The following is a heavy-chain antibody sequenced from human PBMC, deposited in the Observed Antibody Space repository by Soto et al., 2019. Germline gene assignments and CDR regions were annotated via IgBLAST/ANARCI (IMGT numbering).Heavy chain of an antibody. Sequence: PSETLSLTCTVSGGSISSGGYYWSWIRQHPGKGLEWIGYIYYSGSTYYNPSLKSRVTISVDTSKNQFSLKLSSVTAADTAVYYCAREDSGPRGMDVWGQGTKVTVSS. J-gene: IGHJ6*02. CDR1: GGSISSGGYY. V-gene: IGHV4-31*03. CDR3: AREDSGPRGMDV. D-gene: IGHD5-12*01. CDR2: IYYSGST.